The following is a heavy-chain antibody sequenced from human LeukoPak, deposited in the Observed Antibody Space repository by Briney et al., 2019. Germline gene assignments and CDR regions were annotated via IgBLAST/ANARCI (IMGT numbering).Heavy chain of an antibody. J-gene: IGHJ6*02. V-gene: IGHV5-51*01. CDR2: IYPGDSDT. Sequence: GESLKISCKGSGYSFTSYWIGWVRQMPEKGLEWMGIIYPGDSDTTYSPSFHSHVTISADKSISTAYLQWSSLKASDTAMYYRARHRVDYYDRARDYSYYGMAVWGQGTTVTVSS. CDR1: GYSFTSYW. CDR3: ARHRVDYYDRARDYSYYGMAV. D-gene: IGHD3-22*01.